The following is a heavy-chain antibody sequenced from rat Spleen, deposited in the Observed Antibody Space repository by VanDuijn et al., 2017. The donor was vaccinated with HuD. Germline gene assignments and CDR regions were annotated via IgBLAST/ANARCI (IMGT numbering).Heavy chain of an antibody. CDR3: ARRHYGYTDYFDY. D-gene: IGHD1-11*01. CDR2: INYDGTRT. V-gene: IGHV5-29*01. CDR1: GFIFSDHY. Sequence: EVQLVESDGGLVQPGRSLKLSCAASGFIFSDHYVAWVRQAPTKGLEWVATINYDGTRTFYRDSVKGRFTISRDNAKSTLYLQMDSLRSEDTATYYCARRHYGYTDYFDYWGQGVMVTVSS. J-gene: IGHJ2*01.